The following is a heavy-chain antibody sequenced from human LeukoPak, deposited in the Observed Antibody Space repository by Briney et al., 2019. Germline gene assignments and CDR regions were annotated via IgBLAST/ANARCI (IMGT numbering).Heavy chain of an antibody. D-gene: IGHD2-15*01. Sequence: SETLSLTCTVSGGSISSSSYYWGWIRQSPGKGLEWIGSIYYSGSTYYNPSLKSRVTISVDTSKNQFSLKLSSVTAADTAVYYCARRAEVVAAENTYYFDYWGQGTLVTVSS. CDR1: GGSISSSSYY. V-gene: IGHV4-39*01. CDR2: IYYSGST. CDR3: ARRAEVVAAENTYYFDY. J-gene: IGHJ4*02.